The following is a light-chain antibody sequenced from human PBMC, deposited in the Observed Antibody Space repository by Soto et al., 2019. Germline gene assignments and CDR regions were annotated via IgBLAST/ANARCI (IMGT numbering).Light chain of an antibody. CDR1: SSDVGGYNY. CDR2: DVS. J-gene: IGLJ1*01. Sequence: QSALTQPASVSGSPGQSITISCTGTSSDVGGYNYVSWYQSHPGEAPKLIIYDVSNRPSGVSDRFSGSKSGNTASLTISGLQAEDEADYYFSSYTSSISYVFGTGTKLTVL. CDR3: SSYTSSISYV. V-gene: IGLV2-14*03.